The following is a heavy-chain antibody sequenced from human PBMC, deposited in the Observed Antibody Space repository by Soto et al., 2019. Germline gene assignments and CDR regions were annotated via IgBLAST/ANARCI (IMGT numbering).Heavy chain of an antibody. CDR1: GFSLSNARMG. V-gene: IGHV2-26*01. J-gene: IGHJ4*02. Sequence: QVTLKESGPVLVKPTETLTLTCTVSGFSLSNARMGVSWIRQPPGKALEWLAHIFSNEETSYSTSLKSRLTIHKETSKSPVLLTMTNKDPVVTATYYCARIAANYDFLRGYDNWGQGTLVTVSS. CDR2: IFSNEET. CDR3: ARIAANYDFLRGYDN. D-gene: IGHD3-3*01.